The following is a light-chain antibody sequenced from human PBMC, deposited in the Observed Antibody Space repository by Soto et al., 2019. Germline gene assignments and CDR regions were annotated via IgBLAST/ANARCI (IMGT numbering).Light chain of an antibody. V-gene: IGKV1-17*03. CDR1: QDISSY. CDR2: AAS. Sequence: DIQMTQSPSALSASVGDGITITCWASQDISSYLAWFQQKPGRVPKRLIYAASSLQGGVPSRFSGSGSGTEFTLTITSLQPEDFATYYCVQHRSYPWTFGQGTKVEIK. CDR3: VQHRSYPWT. J-gene: IGKJ1*01.